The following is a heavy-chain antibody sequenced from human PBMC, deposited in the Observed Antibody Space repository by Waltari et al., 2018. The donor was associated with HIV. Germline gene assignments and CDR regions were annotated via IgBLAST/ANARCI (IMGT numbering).Heavy chain of an antibody. CDR1: GFSFTYYR. CDR3: VRGGEGTYGDY. D-gene: IGHD3-16*01. Sequence: DVQLVESGGGLVKPGGSLRLACAGSGFSFTYYRMNWVRQAPGKGLEWVSSISRDSRYIYYADSVKGRFTISRDNARNSLFLQMNSLRADDTAVYYCVRGGEGTYGDYWGQGTLVTVSS. CDR2: ISRDSRYI. J-gene: IGHJ4*02. V-gene: IGHV3-21*01.